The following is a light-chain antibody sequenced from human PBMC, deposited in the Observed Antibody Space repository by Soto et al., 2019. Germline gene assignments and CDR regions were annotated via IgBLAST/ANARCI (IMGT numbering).Light chain of an antibody. CDR3: HQYATSPGT. Sequence: EIVLTQSPGTLSLSPGERATLSCRASQSVSSSYLAWYQQKPGQAPRLLIYGASSRATGIPDRFSGSGSGTDFTLTISRLEPEDFATFFCHQYATSPGTFGQGTKLEIK. CDR2: GAS. CDR1: QSVSSSY. V-gene: IGKV3-20*01. J-gene: IGKJ2*01.